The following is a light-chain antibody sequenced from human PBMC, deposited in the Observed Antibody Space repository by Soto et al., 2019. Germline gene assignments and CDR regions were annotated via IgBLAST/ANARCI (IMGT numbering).Light chain of an antibody. CDR1: SSDVGAYNY. CDR2: DVS. J-gene: IGLJ1*01. CDR3: SSFTSSSTFV. Sequence: QSALTQPPSASGSPGQSVTISCTGTSSDVGAYNYVSWYQQHPGKVPRLMIYDVSNWPSGVSDRFSGSKSGNTASLTISGLHPEDEADYYCSSFTSSSTFVFGTGTKLTVL. V-gene: IGLV2-14*03.